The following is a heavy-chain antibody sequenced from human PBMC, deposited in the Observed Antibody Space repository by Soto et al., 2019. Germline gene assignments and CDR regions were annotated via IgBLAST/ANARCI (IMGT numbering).Heavy chain of an antibody. J-gene: IGHJ5*01. D-gene: IGHD3-16*01. V-gene: IGHV2-5*02. CDR3: APSTYTMVALDS. CDR1: GFSLSTSGVG. Sequence: QITLKESGPTLVKPTQPLTLTCTLSGFSLSTSGVGVGWIRQPPGKALEWLALIYWDDDKRSSPFLKNRLTITQATYHHQLVHTMTYMRPVDTATQSRAPSTYTMVALDSWGQETLVPVSS. CDR2: IYWDDDK.